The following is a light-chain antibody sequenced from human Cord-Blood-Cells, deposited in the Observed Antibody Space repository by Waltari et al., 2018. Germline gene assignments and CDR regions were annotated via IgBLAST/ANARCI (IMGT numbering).Light chain of an antibody. Sequence: EIVLTQSPATLSLAPGERATLSFRASPSVSRYLAWYQQKPGQAPRLLIYDASNRATGSPSRFIGSGSGTDVTLTIISLGPEDFAVYYFQQRSNWPPYTFGQGTKLEIK. CDR3: QQRSNWPPYT. CDR1: PSVSRY. V-gene: IGKV3-11*01. CDR2: DAS. J-gene: IGKJ2*01.